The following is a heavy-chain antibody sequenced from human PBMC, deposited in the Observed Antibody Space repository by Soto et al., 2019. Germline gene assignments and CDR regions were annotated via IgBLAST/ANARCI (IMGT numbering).Heavy chain of an antibody. Sequence: SETLSLTCAVYGGSFSGYYWSWIRQPPGKGLEWIGEINHSGSTNYNPSLKSRVTISVDTSKNQFSLKLSSVTAADTAVYYCAREFPYYVSSDSYLDYWGQGALVTVSS. V-gene: IGHV4-34*01. CDR3: AREFPYYVSSDSYLDY. D-gene: IGHD3-16*01. CDR2: INHSGST. J-gene: IGHJ4*02. CDR1: GGSFSGYY.